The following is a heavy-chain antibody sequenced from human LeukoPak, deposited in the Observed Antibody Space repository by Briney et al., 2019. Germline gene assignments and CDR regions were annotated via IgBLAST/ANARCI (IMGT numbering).Heavy chain of an antibody. CDR2: IYGSGST. CDR1: GGSISSYY. V-gene: IGHV4-59*01. CDR3: AAQYSGYVRLDY. J-gene: IGHJ4*02. D-gene: IGHD5-12*01. Sequence: SETLSLTCTVSGGSISSYYWSWIRQPPGKGLEWIGHIYGSGSTNYNPSLKSRVTLSVDTSKNQFSLKLSSVTAADTAVYYCAAQYSGYVRLDYWGQGTLVTVSS.